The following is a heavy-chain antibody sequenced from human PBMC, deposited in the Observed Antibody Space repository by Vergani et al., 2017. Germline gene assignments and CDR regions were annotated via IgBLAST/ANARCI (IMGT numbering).Heavy chain of an antibody. J-gene: IGHJ6*02. V-gene: IGHV1-18*04. D-gene: IGHD2-2*01. Sequence: QVQLVQSGAEVKKPGASVKVSCKASGYTFTSYGISWVRQAPGQGLEWMGWISAYNGNTNYAQKLQGRVTMTTDTSTSTAYMELRSLRSDDTAVYYCAREDSVVVPAAITYYYYGMDVWGQGTTVTVAS. CDR3: AREDSVVVPAAITYYYYGMDV. CDR1: GYTFTSYG. CDR2: ISAYNGNT.